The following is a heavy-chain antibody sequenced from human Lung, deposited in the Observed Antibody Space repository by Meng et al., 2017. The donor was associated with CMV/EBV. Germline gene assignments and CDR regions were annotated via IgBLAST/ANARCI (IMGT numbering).Heavy chain of an antibody. CDR3: ARVTSFGAYGMDV. CDR1: GGTFSSYA. Sequence: SVKVSXKASGGTFSSYAISWVRQARGQGLEWMGGIIPSFGTANYAQKFQGRVTITTDESTSTAYMELSSLRSEDTAVFYCARVTSFGAYGMDVWGQGTRVTVSS. D-gene: IGHD3-3*01. CDR2: IIPSFGTA. J-gene: IGHJ6*02. V-gene: IGHV1-69*05.